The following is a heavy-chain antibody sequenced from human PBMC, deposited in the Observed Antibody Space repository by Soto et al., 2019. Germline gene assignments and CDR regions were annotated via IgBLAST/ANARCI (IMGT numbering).Heavy chain of an antibody. CDR2: INVYNGNT. CDR3: AREWVVVVVAATWERAFYGMDV. Sequence: ASVKVSCKASGYTFTSNSIGWVRQAPGQGLEWMGWINVYNGNTKYAQQLQGRVTLTTDTSTSTAYMDLRSLRSDDTAVYYCAREWVVVVVAATWERAFYGMDVWGQGTTVTVSS. V-gene: IGHV1-18*04. CDR1: GYTFTSNS. J-gene: IGHJ6*02. D-gene: IGHD2-15*01.